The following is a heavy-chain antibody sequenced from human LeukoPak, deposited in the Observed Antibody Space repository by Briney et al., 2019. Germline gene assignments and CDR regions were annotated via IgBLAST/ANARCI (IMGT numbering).Heavy chain of an antibody. D-gene: IGHD6-13*01. CDR3: ARGRIAASRAFDI. Sequence: SETLSLTCTVSGGSISSYYWSWIRQPPGKGLEWIGYIYYSRSTNYNPSLKSRVTISVDTSKNQFSLKLSSVTAADTAVYYCARGRIAASRAFDIWGQGTMVTVSS. CDR2: IYYSRST. V-gene: IGHV4-59*08. J-gene: IGHJ3*02. CDR1: GGSISSYY.